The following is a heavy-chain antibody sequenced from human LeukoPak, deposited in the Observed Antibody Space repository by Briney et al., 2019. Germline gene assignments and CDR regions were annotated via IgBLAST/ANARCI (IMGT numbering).Heavy chain of an antibody. J-gene: IGHJ3*02. D-gene: IGHD6-19*01. V-gene: IGHV1-24*01. CDR1: GYTLTELS. Sequence: ASVKVSCKVSGYTLTELSMHWVRQAPGKGLEWMGGFDPEDGETIYAQKFQGRVTMTEDTSTDTAYMELSSLRSEDTAVYYCATEGLSSIAVAARDAFDIWGQGTMVTVSS. CDR3: ATEGLSSIAVAARDAFDI. CDR2: FDPEDGET.